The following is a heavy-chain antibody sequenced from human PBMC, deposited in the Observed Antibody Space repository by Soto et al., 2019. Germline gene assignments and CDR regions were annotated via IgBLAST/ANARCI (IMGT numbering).Heavy chain of an antibody. CDR1: RYTLTELS. CDR3: ATKGYCSSTSCSQDYYYYMDV. J-gene: IGHJ6*03. Sequence: ASVKVSCKVSRYTLTELSMHWVRQAPGKGLEWMGGFDPEDGETIYAQKFQGRVTMTEDTSTDTAYMELSSLRSEDTAVYYCATKGYCSSTSCSQDYYYYMDVWGKGTTVTVSS. CDR2: FDPEDGET. D-gene: IGHD2-2*01. V-gene: IGHV1-24*01.